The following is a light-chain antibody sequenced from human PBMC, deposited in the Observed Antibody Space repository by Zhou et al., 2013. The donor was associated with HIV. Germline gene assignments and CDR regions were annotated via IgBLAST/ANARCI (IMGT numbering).Light chain of an antibody. CDR3: QQYGRSPPT. CDR2: GAS. CDR1: QSVSSSF. V-gene: IGKV3-20*01. J-gene: IGKJ2*01. Sequence: EIVLTQSPGTLSLSPGERATLSCRASQSVSSSFLAWYQQKPGQAPRLLIFGASSRATGIPDRFSGSGSGTDFALTLSRLEPEDFAVYYCQQYGRSPPTFGQGTKLEI.